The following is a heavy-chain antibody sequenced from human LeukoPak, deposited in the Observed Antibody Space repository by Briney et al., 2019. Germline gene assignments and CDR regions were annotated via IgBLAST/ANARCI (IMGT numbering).Heavy chain of an antibody. CDR2: INPNSGGT. D-gene: IGHD3-3*01. CDR1: GYTFTGYY. CDR3: ARGLGYDFWSGWYFDY. V-gene: IGHV1-2*02. Sequence: ASVKVSCKASGYTFTGYYMHWVRQAPGQGLEWMGWINPNSGGTNYAQKFQGRVTMTRDTSISAAYMELSRLRSDDTAVYYCARGLGYDFWSGWYFDYWGQGTLVTVSS. J-gene: IGHJ4*02.